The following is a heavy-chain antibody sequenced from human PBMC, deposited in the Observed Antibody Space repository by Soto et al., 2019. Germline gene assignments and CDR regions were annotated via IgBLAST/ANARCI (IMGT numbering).Heavy chain of an antibody. CDR2: INHSGST. D-gene: IGHD3-3*01. CDR1: GGSFSGYY. J-gene: IGHJ4*02. V-gene: IGHV4-34*01. CDR3: ARRITIFGVVAFDY. Sequence: SETLSLTCAVYGGSFSGYYWSWIRQPPGKGLEWIGEINHSGSTNYNPSLKSRVTISVDTSKNQFSLKLSSVTAADTAVYYCARRITIFGVVAFDYWGQGTLVTVSS.